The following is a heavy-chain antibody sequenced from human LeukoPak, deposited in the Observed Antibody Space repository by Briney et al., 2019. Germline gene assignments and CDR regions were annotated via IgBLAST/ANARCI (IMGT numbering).Heavy chain of an antibody. CDR1: GFTFSSYA. V-gene: IGHV3-23*01. Sequence: PGGSLRLSCAASGFTFSSYAMTWVRQAPGKGLEWVSAISGSGDSTYYADSVEGRFTISRDNSKNTLYLQMNSLRAKDTAVYYCAKDRVGATRFGAFDIWGQGTMVTVSP. CDR3: AKDRVGATRFGAFDI. D-gene: IGHD1-26*01. J-gene: IGHJ3*02. CDR2: ISGSGDST.